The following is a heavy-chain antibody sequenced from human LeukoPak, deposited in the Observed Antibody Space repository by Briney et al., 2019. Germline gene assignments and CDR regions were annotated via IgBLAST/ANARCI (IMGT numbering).Heavy chain of an antibody. Sequence: SETLSLTCTVSGGSISSYYWSWIRQPPGKGLAWIGYIYYSGSTNYNPSLKSRVTISVDTSKSQFSLKLSSVTAADTAVYYCARGKGITMVRGVIFWFDPWGQGTLVTVSS. D-gene: IGHD3-10*01. CDR2: IYYSGST. V-gene: IGHV4-59*01. CDR3: ARGKGITMVRGVIFWFDP. CDR1: GGSISSYY. J-gene: IGHJ5*02.